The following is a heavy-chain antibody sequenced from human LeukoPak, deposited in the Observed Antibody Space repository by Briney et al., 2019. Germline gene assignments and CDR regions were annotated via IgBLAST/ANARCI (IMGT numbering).Heavy chain of an antibody. CDR1: GGSLSSYY. J-gene: IGHJ4*02. CDR2: IYTSGST. CDR3: ARELINFFDY. V-gene: IGHV4-4*07. Sequence: SETLSLTCTVSGGSLSSYYLSWIRQPPRQGLEWIGRIYTSGSTNYNPSLKSRVAMSVDTSKNQFSLKLNSVTAADTAVYYCARELINFFDYWGQGTLVTVSS.